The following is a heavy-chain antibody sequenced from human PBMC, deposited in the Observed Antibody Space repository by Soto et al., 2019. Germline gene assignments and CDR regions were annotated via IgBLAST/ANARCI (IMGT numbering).Heavy chain of an antibody. J-gene: IGHJ5*02. CDR3: ARVTPYYYPYCSDP. D-gene: IGHD3-10*01. CDR2: IYYSGST. CDR1: GGSISSGDYY. V-gene: IGHV4-30-4*01. Sequence: SETLSLTCTVSGGSISSGDYYWSWIRQPPGKGLEWIGYIYYSGSTYYSPSLKSRVTISVDTSKNQFSLKLSSVTAADTAVYYCARVTPYYYPYCSDPWGHGTLVTVSS.